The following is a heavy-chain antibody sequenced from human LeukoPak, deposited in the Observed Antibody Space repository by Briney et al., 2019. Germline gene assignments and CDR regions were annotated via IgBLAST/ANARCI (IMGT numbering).Heavy chain of an antibody. Sequence: PGGSLRLSCAASGFTFNKYAMNWVRQPPGKGLEWVSSISGTGGSTYYADSVKGRFTISRDNSKNTLYLQMNSLRADDTAVYYCAKSGYNRFDYWGQGTLVTVSS. J-gene: IGHJ4*02. CDR2: ISGTGGST. D-gene: IGHD5-24*01. CDR1: GFTFNKYA. V-gene: IGHV3-23*01. CDR3: AKSGYNRFDY.